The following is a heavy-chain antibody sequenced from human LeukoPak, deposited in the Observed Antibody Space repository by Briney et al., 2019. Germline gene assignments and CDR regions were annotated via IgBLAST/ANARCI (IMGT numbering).Heavy chain of an antibody. V-gene: IGHV3-64*04. CDR1: GFTFSNYA. D-gene: IGHD1-14*01. J-gene: IGHJ4*02. Sequence: PGGSLRLSCSASGFTFSNYAMHWVRQAPGKGLEYVSAISSNGGSTYYADSVKGRFTISRDNSKNTLYLQMNSLRAEDTAIYYCAKDRGTGPSFYFDDWGRGTLVTVSS. CDR2: ISSNGGST. CDR3: AKDRGTGPSFYFDD.